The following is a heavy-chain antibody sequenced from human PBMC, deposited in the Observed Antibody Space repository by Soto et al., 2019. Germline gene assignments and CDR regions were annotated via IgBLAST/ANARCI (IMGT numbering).Heavy chain of an antibody. V-gene: IGHV4-39*02. CDR3: ARGAGIFDY. CDR1: GDSINSSSYY. CDR2: IYYSGST. Sequence: SETLSLTCTVSGDSINSSSYYWGWIRQPPGKGLEWIGTIYYSGSTYYNPSLKSRVTISVDTSKNHFSLKLSSVTAADTAVYYCARGAGIFDYWGQGTLVTVSS. D-gene: IGHD6-13*01. J-gene: IGHJ4*02.